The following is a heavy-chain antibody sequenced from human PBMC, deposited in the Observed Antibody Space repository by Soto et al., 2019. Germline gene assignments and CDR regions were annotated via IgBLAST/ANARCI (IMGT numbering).Heavy chain of an antibody. Sequence: AASGKVSCKASGYTFTSYGISWVRQAPGQGLEWMGWISAYNGNTNYAQKLQGRVTMTTDTSTSTAYMELRSLRSDDTAVYYCARVIYSNYVYREYYYMDVWGKGTTVTVSS. CDR2: ISAYNGNT. D-gene: IGHD4-4*01. CDR1: GYTFTSYG. CDR3: ARVIYSNYVYREYYYMDV. V-gene: IGHV1-18*01. J-gene: IGHJ6*03.